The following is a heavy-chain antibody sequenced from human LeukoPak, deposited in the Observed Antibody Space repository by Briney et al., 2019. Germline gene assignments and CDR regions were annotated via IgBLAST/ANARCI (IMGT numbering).Heavy chain of an antibody. V-gene: IGHV4-61*05. Sequence: ESGPTLVKPTQTLTLTCAFSGFSLTTSGVGVAWIRQPPGKGLEWVGYIYYSGSTNYNPSLKSRVTISVDTSKNQFSLKLSSVTAADTAVYYCARGPDGYNENWYFDLWGRGTLVTVSS. CDR2: IYYSGST. CDR1: GFSLTTSGVG. J-gene: IGHJ2*01. D-gene: IGHD5-24*01. CDR3: ARGPDGYNENWYFDL.